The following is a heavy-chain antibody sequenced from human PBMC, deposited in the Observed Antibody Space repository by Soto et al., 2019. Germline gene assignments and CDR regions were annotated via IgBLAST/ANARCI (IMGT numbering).Heavy chain of an antibody. CDR1: GYTFTDYY. D-gene: IGHD6-6*01. V-gene: IGHV1-2*04. CDR2: ISPNSGGT. Sequence: QVQLVQSGAEVKKPGASVKVSCKASGYTFTDYYMHWVRQAPGQGLEWMGWISPNSGGTKYAQKFQGWVTMTRDTYISTAYMELSRLTSDDTAVYYCARSFSIAARGTARRDEDYNWFDPWGQGTLVTVSS. J-gene: IGHJ5*02. CDR3: ARSFSIAARGTARRDEDYNWFDP.